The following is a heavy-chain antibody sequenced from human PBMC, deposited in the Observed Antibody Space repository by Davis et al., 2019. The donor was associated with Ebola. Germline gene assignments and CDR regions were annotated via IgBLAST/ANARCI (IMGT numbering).Heavy chain of an antibody. Sequence: GGSLRLSCAASGFTFSSYGMHWVRQAPGKGLEWVAVISYDGSNKYYADSVKGRFTISRDNSKNTLYLQMNSLRAEDTAVYYCATSFGRYYYYGMDVWGQGTTVTVSS. J-gene: IGHJ6*02. CDR2: ISYDGSNK. CDR3: ATSFGRYYYYGMDV. V-gene: IGHV3-30*19. D-gene: IGHD3-3*01. CDR1: GFTFSSYG.